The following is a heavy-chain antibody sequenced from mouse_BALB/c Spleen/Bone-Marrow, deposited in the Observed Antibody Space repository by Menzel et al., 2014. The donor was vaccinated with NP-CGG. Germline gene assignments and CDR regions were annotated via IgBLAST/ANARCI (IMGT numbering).Heavy chain of an antibody. Sequence: VKVVESGPEVVRPGVSVKLSCKGSGYTFTAYAMHWVKQSNAESLEWIGLISTYSGNTHYNQDFKGKATMTVDKSSSTAYMELARLTSEDSAIYYCARNFYGSSYFDYWGQGTTLTVSS. CDR1: GYTFTAYA. J-gene: IGHJ2*01. D-gene: IGHD1-1*01. V-gene: IGHV1-67*01. CDR2: ISTYSGNT. CDR3: ARNFYGSSYFDY.